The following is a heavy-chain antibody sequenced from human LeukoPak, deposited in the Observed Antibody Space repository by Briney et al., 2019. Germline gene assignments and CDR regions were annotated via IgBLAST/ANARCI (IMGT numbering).Heavy chain of an antibody. CDR2: IIPIFGTA. CDR3: ARESPYDYVWGSYRPYNWFDP. Sequence: SVKVSCKASGGTFSSYATSWVRQAPGQGLEWMGGIIPIFGTANYAQKFQGRVTITADESTSTAYMELSSLRSEDTAVYYCARESPYDYVWGSYRPYNWFDPWGQGTLVTVSS. D-gene: IGHD3-16*02. J-gene: IGHJ5*02. V-gene: IGHV1-69*13. CDR1: GGTFSSYA.